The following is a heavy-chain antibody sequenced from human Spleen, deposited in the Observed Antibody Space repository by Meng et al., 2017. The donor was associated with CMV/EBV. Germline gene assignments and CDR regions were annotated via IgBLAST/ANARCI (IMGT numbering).Heavy chain of an antibody. Sequence: SCKASGYTYTAHYFHWVRQAPGQGLEWMGWIHPHRGDTKYAQQFQGRVTLTRDTSINTGYMELTRLTSDDTAVYYCARDNNWGPNYWGQGTLVTVSS. CDR3: ARDNNWGPNY. J-gene: IGHJ4*02. CDR1: GYTYTAHY. D-gene: IGHD7-27*01. CDR2: IHPHRGDT. V-gene: IGHV1-2*02.